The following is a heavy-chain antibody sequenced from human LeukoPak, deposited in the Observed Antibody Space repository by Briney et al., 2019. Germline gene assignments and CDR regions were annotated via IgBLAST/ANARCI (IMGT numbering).Heavy chain of an antibody. Sequence: SETLSPTCTVSGGSINGYYWTWIRQSPDKGLEWIGYIYHSGTTYYNPSLKSRVTIFLDTSKNQFSLRLTSVTAADTAVYYCARDRGIGCGPSDLDYWGHGTLVTVSS. J-gene: IGHJ4*01. CDR1: GGSINGYY. D-gene: IGHD3-10*01. V-gene: IGHV4-59*01. CDR2: IYHSGTT. CDR3: ARDRGIGCGPSDLDY.